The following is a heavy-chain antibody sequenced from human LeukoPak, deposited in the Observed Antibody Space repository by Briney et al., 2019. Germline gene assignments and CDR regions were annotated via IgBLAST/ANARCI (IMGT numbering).Heavy chain of an antibody. CDR3: ARASTAARPRLGLIDY. CDR1: GYTFTSYD. D-gene: IGHD6-6*01. J-gene: IGHJ4*02. Sequence: GASVKVSCKASGYTFTSYDINWVRQATGQGLEWMGWMNPNSGNTGYAQKFQGRVTMTRNTSISTAYMELSSLRSEDTAVYYCARASTAARPRLGLIDYWGQGTLVTVSS. V-gene: IGHV1-8*01. CDR2: MNPNSGNT.